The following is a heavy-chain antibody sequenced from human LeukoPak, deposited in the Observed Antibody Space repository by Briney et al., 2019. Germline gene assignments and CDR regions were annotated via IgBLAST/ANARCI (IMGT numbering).Heavy chain of an antibody. V-gene: IGHV3-23*01. Sequence: GALRLSCAASGFTFSSYAMSWIRQVPAKGLGWVSAISTTTYYADFVEGRFTISRDNSKNTLYLQMNSLRAEDTAVYYCAKPIGPRYGDYHNSCFDSWGQGTLVTVSS. CDR2: ISTTT. D-gene: IGHD4-17*01. J-gene: IGHJ5*01. CDR3: AKPIGPRYGDYHNSCFDS. CDR1: GFTFSSYA.